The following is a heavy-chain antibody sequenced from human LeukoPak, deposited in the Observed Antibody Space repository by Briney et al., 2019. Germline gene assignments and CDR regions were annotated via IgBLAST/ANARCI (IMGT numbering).Heavy chain of an antibody. D-gene: IGHD3-10*01. CDR3: ASGGSGSKKFDY. Sequence: GSLRLSCAASGFTFSSYAMHWVRQPPGKGLEWIGSIYYSGSTYYNPSLKSRVTISVDTSKNQFSLKLSSVTAADTAVYYCASGGSGSKKFDYWGQGTLVTVSS. V-gene: IGHV4-39*01. J-gene: IGHJ4*02. CDR1: GFTFSSYAMH. CDR2: IYYSGST.